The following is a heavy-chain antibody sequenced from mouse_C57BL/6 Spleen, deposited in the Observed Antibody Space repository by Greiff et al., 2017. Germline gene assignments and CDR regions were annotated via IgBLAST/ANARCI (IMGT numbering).Heavy chain of an antibody. CDR1: GYTFTSYW. CDR2: IDPSDSYT. D-gene: IGHD1-1*01. Sequence: QVQLKQPGAELVRPGTSVKLSCKASGYTFTSYWMHWVKQRPGQGLEWIGVIDPSDSYTNYNQKFKGKATLTVDTSSSTAYMQLSSLTSEDSAVYYCAREVNITTVVATRYAMDYWGQGTSVTVSS. V-gene: IGHV1-59*01. CDR3: AREVNITTVVATRYAMDY. J-gene: IGHJ4*01.